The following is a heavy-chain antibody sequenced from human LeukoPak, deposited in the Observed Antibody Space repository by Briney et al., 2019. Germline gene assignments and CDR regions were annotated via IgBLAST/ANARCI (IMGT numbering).Heavy chain of an antibody. Sequence: KPSETLSLTCTVSGGSISSYYWSWIRQPPGKGLEWIGYIYYSGSTNYNPSLKSRVTISVDTSKNQFSLKLSSVTAADTAVYYCARAGTAMVLDYFDYWGQGTPVTVSS. D-gene: IGHD5-18*01. J-gene: IGHJ4*02. V-gene: IGHV4-59*01. CDR3: ARAGTAMVLDYFDY. CDR1: GGSISSYY. CDR2: IYYSGST.